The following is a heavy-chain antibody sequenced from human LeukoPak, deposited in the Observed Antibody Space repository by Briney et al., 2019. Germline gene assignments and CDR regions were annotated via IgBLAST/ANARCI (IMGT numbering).Heavy chain of an antibody. Sequence: PSQTLSLTCTVSGGSLSSCYYYWSWHPPPPGKGRVWIVYIYYSGSTYQNPSLKSTVTISVDTSKNQFSLKLSSVTAADTAVYYCARETNESGSGWSLDYWGQGTLVTVSS. CDR3: ARETNESGSGWSLDY. J-gene: IGHJ4*02. V-gene: IGHV4-30-4*08. CDR2: IYYSGST. D-gene: IGHD6-19*01. CDR1: GGSLSSCYYY.